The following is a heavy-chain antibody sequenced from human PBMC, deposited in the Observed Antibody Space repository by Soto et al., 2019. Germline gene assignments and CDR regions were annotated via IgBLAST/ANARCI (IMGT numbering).Heavy chain of an antibody. CDR3: ARRGYGSRWPNVYMDV. CDR2: ISNNGAHT. CDR1: GLTFSNYE. J-gene: IGHJ6*03. V-gene: IGHV3-64*01. D-gene: IGHD6-13*01. Sequence: EAQLVESGGGLVQPGGSLRPPCAASGLTFSNYEMHWVRQPPGKGLKYVSGISNNGAHTDYAKSVKGRFTISRDNSENTLYLQMGSLRAEDMALYYCARRGYGSRWPNVYMDVCGKGTTVTVSS.